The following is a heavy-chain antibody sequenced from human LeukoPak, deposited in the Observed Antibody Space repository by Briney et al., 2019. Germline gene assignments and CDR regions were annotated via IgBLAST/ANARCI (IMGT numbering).Heavy chain of an antibody. CDR3: AKVEWLPLYYYNGMDV. J-gene: IGHJ6*02. D-gene: IGHD3-3*01. CDR2: ISGSGGST. V-gene: IGHV3-23*01. Sequence: PGGSLRLSCAASGFTFSSYAMSWVRQAPGKELEWVSAISGSGGSTYYADSVKGRFTISRDNSKNTLYLQMNSLRAEDTAVYYCAKVEWLPLYYYNGMDVWGQGTTVTVSS. CDR1: GFTFSSYA.